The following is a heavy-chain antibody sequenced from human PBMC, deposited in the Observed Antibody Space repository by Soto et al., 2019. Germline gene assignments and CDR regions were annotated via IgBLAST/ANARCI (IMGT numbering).Heavy chain of an antibody. CDR3: ARNPFSSSWTLPFDY. D-gene: IGHD6-13*01. V-gene: IGHV3-33*08. CDR1: GVTVSSYA. J-gene: IGHJ4*02. Sequence: GGSLRLACAASGVTVSSYAMSWVRQAPGKGLEWVSVICYDGSNKYYADSVKGRFTISRDNSKNTLYLQMNSLRAEDTAVYYCARNPFSSSWTLPFDYWGQGTLVTVSS. CDR2: ICYDGSNK.